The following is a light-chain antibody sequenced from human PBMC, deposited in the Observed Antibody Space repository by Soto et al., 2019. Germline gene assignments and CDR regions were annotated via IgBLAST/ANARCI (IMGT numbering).Light chain of an antibody. Sequence: QSVLTQPASVSVSPGQSITISCTGTSSDVGGYNYVSWYQQHPGKAPKLMIYDVSNRPSGVSNRFSGSKSGNTASLTISGLQAEDEADYYCSSYTSSSPNVFGTGTKLTVL. CDR1: SSDVGGYNY. J-gene: IGLJ1*01. V-gene: IGLV2-14*01. CDR2: DVS. CDR3: SSYTSSSPNV.